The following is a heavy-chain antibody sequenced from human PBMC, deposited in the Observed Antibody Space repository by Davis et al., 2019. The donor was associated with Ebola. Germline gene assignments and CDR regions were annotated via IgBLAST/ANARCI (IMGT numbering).Heavy chain of an antibody. CDR3: AREHDYGGRNYGMDV. V-gene: IGHV4-31*03. D-gene: IGHD4-23*01. CDR1: GGSVSSGYYY. Sequence: MPSETLSLTCTVSGGSVSSGYYYWSWIRQHPGKGLEWIGYIYYSGSTYYNPSLKSRVTISVDTSKNQFSLKLSSVTAADTAVYYCAREHDYGGRNYGMDVWGKGTTVTVSS. CDR2: IYYSGST. J-gene: IGHJ6*04.